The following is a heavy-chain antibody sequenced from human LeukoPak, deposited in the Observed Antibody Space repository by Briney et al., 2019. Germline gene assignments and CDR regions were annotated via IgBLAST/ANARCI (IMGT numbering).Heavy chain of an antibody. Sequence: KRSETLSLTCTVSGGSISSYYWSWIRQPPGKGLEWIGYIYYSGSTNYNPSLKSRVTISVDTSKNQFSLKLSSVTAADTAVYYCARSYYYDSSGYLLGIWGQGTMVTVSS. CDR3: ARSYYYDSSGYLLGI. D-gene: IGHD3-22*01. J-gene: IGHJ3*02. CDR2: IYYSGST. V-gene: IGHV4-59*01. CDR1: GGSISSYY.